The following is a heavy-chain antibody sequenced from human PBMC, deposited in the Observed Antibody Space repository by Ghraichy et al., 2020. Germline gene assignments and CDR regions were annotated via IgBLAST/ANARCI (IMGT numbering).Heavy chain of an antibody. J-gene: IGHJ4*02. CDR2: ISTSGNTK. Sequence: GESLNISCTASGFTFTDYYMSWIRQAPGKGLEWVSYISTSGNTKYYADSVKGRFTISRDNTKNSLYLQMNSLRAEDTALYYCARNGYNGGVYDHWGQGSLVTVSS. CDR3: ARNGYNGGVYDH. V-gene: IGHV3-11*01. CDR1: GFTFTDYY. D-gene: IGHD5-24*01.